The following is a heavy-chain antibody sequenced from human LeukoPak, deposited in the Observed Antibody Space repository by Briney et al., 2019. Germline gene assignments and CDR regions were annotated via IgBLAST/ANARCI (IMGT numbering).Heavy chain of an antibody. D-gene: IGHD3-10*01. CDR3: AKEKYYYGSGSVNWFDP. CDR1: GFTLSSYG. CDR2: IRYDGSNK. Sequence: GGSMRLSCAASGFTLSSYGMHWVRQAPGKGLEWVAFIRYDGSNKYYADSVKGRFTISRDNSKTTLYLQMNSLRAEDTAVYYCAKEKYYYGSGSVNWFDPGGQGTLVTVSS. V-gene: IGHV3-30*02. J-gene: IGHJ5*02.